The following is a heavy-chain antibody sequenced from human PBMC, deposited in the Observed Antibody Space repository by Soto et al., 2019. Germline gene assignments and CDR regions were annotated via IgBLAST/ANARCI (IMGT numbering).Heavy chain of an antibody. D-gene: IGHD1-26*01. CDR3: ARDGVGTTTSCGYFDY. Sequence: QVQLVEFGGGVVQPGRSLRLSCAASAVTFTGFGMHWVRQAPGKGLEWLAVIRFDGSNTYYADSVKGRFTIYRDNPKNTLYLQMISLRAEDTAIYYCARDGVGTTTSCGYFDYRGLGTLVTVS. J-gene: IGHJ4*02. CDR1: AVTFTGFG. V-gene: IGHV3-33*01. CDR2: IRFDGSNT.